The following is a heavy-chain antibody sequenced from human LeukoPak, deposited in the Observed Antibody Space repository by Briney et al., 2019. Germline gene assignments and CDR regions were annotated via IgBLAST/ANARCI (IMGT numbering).Heavy chain of an antibody. CDR3: ARGGLYSSTYYY. CDR2: FTSGDNTI. D-gene: IGHD6-13*01. J-gene: IGHJ4*02. V-gene: IGHV3-11*01. Sequence: GGSLSLSCAASGLTLSNYYMNWIRQAPGKGLEWVSCFTSGDNTIYYADSVRGRFTISRDNAMNSLYLQMNSLRAEDTAVYYCARGGLYSSTYYYWGQGTLVTVSS. CDR1: GLTLSNYY.